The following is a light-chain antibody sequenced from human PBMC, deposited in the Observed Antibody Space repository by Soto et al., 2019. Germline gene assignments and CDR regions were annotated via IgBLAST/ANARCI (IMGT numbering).Light chain of an antibody. CDR2: AAS. J-gene: IGKJ4*01. CDR1: QDIDRW. V-gene: IGKV1-12*01. Sequence: DIQMTQSPSSLSASVGDRVTITCRASQDIDRWLAWYQQKPGEAPKLLIFAASSLQSGLPSRFSGGGSGTDFSLTISSLQPDDFATYYCKQSSSFSSTFGGGTKVDIK. CDR3: KQSSSFSST.